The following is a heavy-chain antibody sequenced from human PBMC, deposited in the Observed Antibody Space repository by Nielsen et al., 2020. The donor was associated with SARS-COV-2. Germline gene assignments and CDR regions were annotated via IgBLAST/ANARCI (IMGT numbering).Heavy chain of an antibody. V-gene: IGHV4-34*01. D-gene: IGHD2-2*01. CDR2: INHSGST. J-gene: IGHJ6*02. CDR3: ARLGDQLLSFYGNYYYGMDV. Sequence: WLRQPPGKGLEWIGEINHSGSTNYNPSLKSRVTISVDTSKNQFSLKLSSVTAADTAVYYCARLGDQLLSFYGNYYYGMDVWGQGTTVTVSS.